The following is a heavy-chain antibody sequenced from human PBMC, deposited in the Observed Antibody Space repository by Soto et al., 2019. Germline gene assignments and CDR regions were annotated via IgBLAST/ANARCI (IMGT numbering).Heavy chain of an antibody. CDR1: GGFMSTGDYC. V-gene: IGHV4-30-4*01. Sequence: QVRLQESGPGLVKPSQTLSLTCTVSGGFMSTGDYCWSWIRQPPGKGLEWIGFIYYSGGTYYNPSLKSRVTISIDTPKKQFSLKLSSLTAADTAVYYCARAMWTVSPPYFDFWGLGTLVTVSS. D-gene: IGHD2-21*01. J-gene: IGHJ4*02. CDR2: IYYSGGT. CDR3: ARAMWTVSPPYFDF.